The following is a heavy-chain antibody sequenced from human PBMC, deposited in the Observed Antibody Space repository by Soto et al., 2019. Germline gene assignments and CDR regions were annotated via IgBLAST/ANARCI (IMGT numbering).Heavy chain of an antibody. CDR2: ISGSGGST. Sequence: EVQLLESGGGLVQPGGSLRLSCAASGFTFSSYAMSWVRQAPGKGLEWVSAISGSGGSTYYADSVKGRFTISRDNSKNTQYLQMNSLRAEDTAVYYCAKDALGYCSGGSCYPPYYFDYWGQGTLVTVSS. CDR3: AKDALGYCSGGSCYPPYYFDY. CDR1: GFTFSSYA. J-gene: IGHJ4*02. V-gene: IGHV3-23*01. D-gene: IGHD2-15*01.